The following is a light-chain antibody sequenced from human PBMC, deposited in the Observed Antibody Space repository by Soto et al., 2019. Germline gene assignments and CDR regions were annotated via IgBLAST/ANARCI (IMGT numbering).Light chain of an antibody. CDR3: QQYDRSPET. V-gene: IGKV3-20*01. Sequence: EIVLTQSPWTLSLSPGERATLSCRASQSISSTYLAWYQQKPGQAPRLLIYGASFRATGIPDRFSGSGSGTDFTLTISRLEPEDFAVYYCQQYDRSPETFGQGTKVEIK. CDR1: QSISSTY. J-gene: IGKJ1*01. CDR2: GAS.